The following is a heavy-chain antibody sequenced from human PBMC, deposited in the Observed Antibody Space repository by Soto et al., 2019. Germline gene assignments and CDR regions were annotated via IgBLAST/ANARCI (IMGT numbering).Heavy chain of an antibody. CDR2: INAGNGNT. V-gene: IGHV1-3*01. CDR1: GYTFTSYA. CDR3: AREYYDILTGYYAPAPYGMDV. J-gene: IGHJ6*02. D-gene: IGHD3-9*01. Sequence: ASVKVSCKASGYTFTSYAMHWVRQAPGQRLEWMGWINAGNGNTKYSQKFQGRVTITRDTSASTAYMEPSSLRSEDTAVYYCAREYYDILTGYYAPAPYGMDVWGQGTTVTVSS.